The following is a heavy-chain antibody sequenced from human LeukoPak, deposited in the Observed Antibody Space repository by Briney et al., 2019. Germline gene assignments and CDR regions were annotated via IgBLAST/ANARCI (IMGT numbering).Heavy chain of an antibody. J-gene: IGHJ4*02. D-gene: IGHD5-18*01. Sequence: GASVKVSCRASGYTFTGYYIHWVRQAPGQGLEWMGRINPNSGGTNYAQKFQDRVTMTRDMSITTAYMELSRLRSDDTAVYYCARGEDTAMVKDYFDYWGQGTLVTVSS. CDR1: GYTFTGYY. CDR3: ARGEDTAMVKDYFDY. CDR2: INPNSGGT. V-gene: IGHV1-2*06.